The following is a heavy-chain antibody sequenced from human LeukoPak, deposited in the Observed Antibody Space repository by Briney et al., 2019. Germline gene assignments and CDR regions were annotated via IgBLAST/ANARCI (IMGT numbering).Heavy chain of an antibody. Sequence: SETLSLTCTVPGGSIRSSYYYWGWIRQPPGKGLEWIGSIYDSGSTYYNPSLKSRVTISVDTSKNQFSLKLNSVTAADTAVYYCASLYGDYAPFDYWGQGTLVTVSS. V-gene: IGHV4-39*01. CDR3: ASLYGDYAPFDY. CDR2: IYDSGST. J-gene: IGHJ4*02. CDR1: GGSIRSSYYY. D-gene: IGHD4-17*01.